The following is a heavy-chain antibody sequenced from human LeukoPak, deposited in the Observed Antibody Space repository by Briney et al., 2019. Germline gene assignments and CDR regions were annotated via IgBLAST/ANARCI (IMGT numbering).Heavy chain of an antibody. CDR2: INPNSGGT. V-gene: IGHV1-2*02. CDR1: GYTFTGYY. D-gene: IGHD3-22*01. Sequence: ASVKVSCKASGYTFTGYYMHWVRQAPGQGLEWRGWINPNSGGTNYAQKFQGRVTMTRDTSISTAYMELSRLRSDDTAVYYCARGRGPYYYDSSGYSWFDPWGQGTLVTVSS. CDR3: ARGRGPYYYDSSGYSWFDP. J-gene: IGHJ5*02.